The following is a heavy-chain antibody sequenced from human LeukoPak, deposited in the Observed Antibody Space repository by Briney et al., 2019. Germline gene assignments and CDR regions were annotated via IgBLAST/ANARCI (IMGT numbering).Heavy chain of an antibody. D-gene: IGHD2-15*01. V-gene: IGHV3-30*18. CDR3: ANGGYCSGGSCYDSVLVIDY. CDR1: GFTFSSYG. CDR2: ISYDGSNK. J-gene: IGHJ4*02. Sequence: GGSLRLSSAASGFTFSSYGMHWVRQAPGKGLEWVAVISYDGSNKYYADSVKGRFTISRDNSKNTLYLQMNSLRAEDTAVYYCANGGYCSGGSCYDSVLVIDYWGQGTLVTVSS.